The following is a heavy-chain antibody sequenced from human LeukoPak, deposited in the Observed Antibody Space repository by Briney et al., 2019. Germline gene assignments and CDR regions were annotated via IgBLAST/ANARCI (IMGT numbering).Heavy chain of an antibody. D-gene: IGHD6-13*01. Sequence: GESLKISCKGSGYSFTSYWIGWVRQMPGKGLEWMGIIYPGDSHTTYSPSFQGQVTISADKSISTAYLQWSSLKASGTAMYYCARYSSSWRPVDYWGQGTLVTVSS. CDR2: IYPGDSHT. J-gene: IGHJ4*02. CDR3: ARYSSSWRPVDY. V-gene: IGHV5-51*01. CDR1: GYSFTSYW.